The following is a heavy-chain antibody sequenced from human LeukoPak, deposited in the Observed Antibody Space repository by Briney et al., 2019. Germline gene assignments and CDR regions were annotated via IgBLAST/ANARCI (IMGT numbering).Heavy chain of an antibody. D-gene: IGHD5-12*01. J-gene: IGHJ4*02. CDR3: GRVLRGYSDY. Sequence: GGSLTLSCAASGFTFSSYRMIWVRQAPGKALEWVSSISSSSSYIYYADSVKGRFTISRDNAKNSLYLQMNSLRAEDTAVYYCGRVLRGYSDYWGQGTLVTVCS. V-gene: IGHV3-21*01. CDR2: ISSSSSYI. CDR1: GFTFSSYR.